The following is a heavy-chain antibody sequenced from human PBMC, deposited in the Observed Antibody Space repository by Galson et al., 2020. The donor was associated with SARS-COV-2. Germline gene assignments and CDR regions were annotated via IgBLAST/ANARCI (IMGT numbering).Heavy chain of an antibody. D-gene: IGHD2-2*01. CDR3: ARVGCSSTSCYQFDY. CDR2: IYYSGST. CDR1: GGSISSYY. V-gene: IGHV4-59*01. J-gene: IGHJ4*02. Sequence: SETLSLTCTVSGGSISSYYWSWIRQPPGKGLEWIGYIYYSGSTNYNPSLKSRVTISVDTSKNQFFLKLSSVTAADTAVYYCARVGCSSTSCYQFDYWGQGTLVTVSS.